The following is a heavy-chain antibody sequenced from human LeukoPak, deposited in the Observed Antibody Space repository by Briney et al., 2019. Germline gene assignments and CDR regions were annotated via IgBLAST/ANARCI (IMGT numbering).Heavy chain of an antibody. J-gene: IGHJ4*02. CDR2: IKSKTDGGTT. D-gene: IGHD4-17*01. V-gene: IGHV3-15*01. CDR1: GFTFSNAW. Sequence: RGSLRLSCAASGFTFSNAWMSWVRQAPGKGLEWVGRIKSKTDGGTTDYAAPVKGRFTISRDDSKNTLYLQMNSLKTEDTAVYYCTTDKYGEIFDYWGQGTLVTVSS. CDR3: TTDKYGEIFDY.